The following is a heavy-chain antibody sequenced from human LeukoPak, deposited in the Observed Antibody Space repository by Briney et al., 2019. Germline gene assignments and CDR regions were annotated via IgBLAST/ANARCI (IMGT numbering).Heavy chain of an antibody. CDR2: ISSYNGNT. CDR1: GYTFTSYG. V-gene: IGHV1-18*01. D-gene: IGHD4-23*01. J-gene: IGHJ6*03. Sequence: GASVKVSCKASGYTFTSYGISWVRQAPGQGLEWMAWISSYNGNTNYAQKLQGRVTMTTDTSTSTAYMELRSLRSDDTAVYYCARLRWEPPTGYYYMDVWGKGTTVTVSS. CDR3: ARLRWEPPTGYYYMDV.